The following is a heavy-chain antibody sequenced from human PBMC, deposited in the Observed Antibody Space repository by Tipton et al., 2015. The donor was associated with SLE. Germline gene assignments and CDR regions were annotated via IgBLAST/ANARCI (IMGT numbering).Heavy chain of an antibody. J-gene: IGHJ5*02. V-gene: IGHV4-4*07. Sequence: TLSLTCTVSGDSISSYYWTWIRQPAGKGLEWIGRMYMSESTNYNPSLKSRVTISVDTSKNQFSLRVRSVTAADTAVYYCARHAGLYNWFDPWGQGTLVTVSS. CDR3: ARHAGLYNWFDP. CDR1: GDSISSYY. CDR2: MYMSEST.